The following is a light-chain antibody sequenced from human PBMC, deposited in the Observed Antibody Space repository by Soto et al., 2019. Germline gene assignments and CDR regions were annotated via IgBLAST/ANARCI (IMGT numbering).Light chain of an antibody. CDR2: HAS. V-gene: IGKV3-20*01. Sequence: EIVLTQSPGTLSLSPGESVTLSCRASQSVGRDYLAWFQHKPGRAPRLLVHHASTRATGVPDRFSGSGSGTDFTFTVIRLEPEDFAIYYCHHYASDPLTFGGGTKLEIK. CDR3: HHYASDPLT. CDR1: QSVGRDY. J-gene: IGKJ4*01.